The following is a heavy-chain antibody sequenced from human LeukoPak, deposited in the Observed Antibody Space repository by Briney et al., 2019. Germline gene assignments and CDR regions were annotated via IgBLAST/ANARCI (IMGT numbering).Heavy chain of an antibody. CDR3: AKPGLDRSGGFDP. Sequence: GGSLLLSCAASGFTFSNYAMSWVRQAPGKGLEWVSTISDSGGTTYYADSVKGRFTISRDNSKNTLYLQMNSLSAEDTALYSCAKPGLDRSGGFDPWGQGTLVTVSS. J-gene: IGHJ5*02. V-gene: IGHV3-23*01. CDR2: ISDSGGTT. D-gene: IGHD6-25*01. CDR1: GFTFSNYA.